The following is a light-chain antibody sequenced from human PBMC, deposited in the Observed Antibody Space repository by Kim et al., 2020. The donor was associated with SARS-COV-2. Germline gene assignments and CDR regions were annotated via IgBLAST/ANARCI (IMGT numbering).Light chain of an antibody. CDR3: QQSYSILYT. J-gene: IGKJ2*01. V-gene: IGKV1-39*01. CDR1: QSISSY. Sequence: DIQMTQSPSSLSASVGDRVTITCRASQSISSYLNWYQQKVGKAPKLLIYAASSLQSGVPSRFSGSGSGTDFTLTISSLQPEDFATYYCQQSYSILYTFGQGTKLEI. CDR2: AAS.